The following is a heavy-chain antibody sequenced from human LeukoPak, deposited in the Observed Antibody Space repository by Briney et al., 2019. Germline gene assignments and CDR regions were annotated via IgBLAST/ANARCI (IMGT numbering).Heavy chain of an antibody. J-gene: IGHJ4*02. CDR2: IYHSGST. CDR1: GGSISSGGYS. D-gene: IGHD2-15*01. V-gene: IGHV4-30-2*01. Sequence: SETLSLTCAVSGGSISSGGYSWSWIRQPPGKGLEWIGYIYHSGSTYYNPSLKSRVTISVDRSKNQFSLKLSSVTAADTAVYYCARSSGHPNYYFDYWGQGTLVTVSS. CDR3: ARSSGHPNYYFDY.